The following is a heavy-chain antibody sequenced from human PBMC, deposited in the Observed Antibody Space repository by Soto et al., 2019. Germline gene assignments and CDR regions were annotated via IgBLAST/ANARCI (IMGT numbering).Heavy chain of an antibody. J-gene: IGHJ5*02. V-gene: IGHV3-33*01. CDR2: IWYDGSNK. Sequence: QVQLVESGGGVVQPGRSLRLSCAASGFTFSSYGMHWVRQAPGKGLEWVAVIWYDGSNKYYADSVKGRFTISRDNSKNTLYLQMNILRAEDTAVYYCARDTSGYYTGWFDPWGQGTLVTVSS. CDR3: ARDTSGYYTGWFDP. CDR1: GFTFSSYG. D-gene: IGHD3-3*01.